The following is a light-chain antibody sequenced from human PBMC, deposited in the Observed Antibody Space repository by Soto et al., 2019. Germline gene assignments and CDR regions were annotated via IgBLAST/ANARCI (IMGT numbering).Light chain of an antibody. V-gene: IGKV1-39*01. J-gene: IGKJ2*01. CDR2: GAS. Sequence: DIQMTQSPSSLSASVGDRVTITCRASQSISNYLNWYQQKPGKAPKPLIYGASSLQGGDPSRFSGSGSGTDFTLTISSLQPEDFATYFCQQSYSSPPYTFGQGTRLEIK. CDR1: QSISNY. CDR3: QQSYSSPPYT.